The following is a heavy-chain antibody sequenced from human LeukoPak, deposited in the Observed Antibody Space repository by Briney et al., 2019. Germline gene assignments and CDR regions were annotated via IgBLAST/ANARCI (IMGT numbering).Heavy chain of an antibody. CDR3: VRGISGTGDY. D-gene: IGHD2-15*01. CDR2: IGSHEGSS. Sequence: GGSLRLSCSAPGFTFSDHAIHWVRQAPGKGLEYVSAIGSHEGSSYYADSVKGRFTISKDNSKNTLYLQMTSLRAEDTAVYYCVRGISGTGDYWGQGTLVIVSS. CDR1: GFTFSDHA. J-gene: IGHJ4*02. V-gene: IGHV3-64D*08.